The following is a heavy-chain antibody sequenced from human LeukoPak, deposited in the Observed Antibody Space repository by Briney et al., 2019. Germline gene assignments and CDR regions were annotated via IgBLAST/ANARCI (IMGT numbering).Heavy chain of an antibody. CDR1: GYTFTSYA. CDR3: ARDFSLASPDSSGYGGNWFDP. Sequence: ASVKVSCKASGYTFTSYAMNWVRQAPGQGLEWMGWISAYNGNTNYAQKLQGRVTMTTDTSTSTAYMELRSLRSDDTAVYYCARDFSLASPDSSGYGGNWFDPWGQGTLVTVSS. D-gene: IGHD3-22*01. J-gene: IGHJ5*02. V-gene: IGHV1-18*01. CDR2: ISAYNGNT.